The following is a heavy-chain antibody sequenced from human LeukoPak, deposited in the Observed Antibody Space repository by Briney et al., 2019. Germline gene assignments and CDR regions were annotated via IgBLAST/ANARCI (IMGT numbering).Heavy chain of an antibody. Sequence: GGSLRLSCAASGFTVSSNYMSWVRQAPGKGLEWVSVISNNGGYTYYADSVQGRFTISRDNSKSTLRLQMNSLRAEDTAVYYCAKQLGYCSDGSCYFPYWGQGTLVTVSS. CDR3: AKQLGYCSDGSCYFPY. J-gene: IGHJ4*02. D-gene: IGHD2-15*01. CDR2: ISNNGGYT. V-gene: IGHV3-53*01. CDR1: GFTVSSNY.